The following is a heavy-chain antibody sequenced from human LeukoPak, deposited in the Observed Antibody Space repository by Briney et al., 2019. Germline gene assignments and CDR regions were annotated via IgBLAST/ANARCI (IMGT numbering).Heavy chain of an antibody. CDR2: ICSGGGT. CDR3: ARVGYSSGWFRQ. D-gene: IGHD6-19*01. J-gene: IGHJ4*02. Sequence: GGSLRLSCAASGFTVSSNYMSWVRQAPGKGLEWVSVICSGGGTYYADSVKGRFAISRDNSKSTLYLQMNSLRPEDTAVYYCARVGYSSGWFRQWGQGTLVTVSS. V-gene: IGHV3-66*01. CDR1: GFTVSSNY.